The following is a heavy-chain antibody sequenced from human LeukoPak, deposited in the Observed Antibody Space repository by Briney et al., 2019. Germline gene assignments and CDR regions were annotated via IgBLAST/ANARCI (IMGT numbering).Heavy chain of an antibody. CDR3: AKPQQATTFVVGYMDV. V-gene: IGHV3-33*06. CDR1: GFTFSSYG. Sequence: GRSLRLSCAASGFTFSSYGIHWVRQAPGKGLEWVAVIWYDGSNKYYADSVKGRFTISRDNSKNTLYLQMNSLRAEDTAVYYCAKPQQATTFVVGYMDVWGKGTTVTVSS. J-gene: IGHJ6*03. CDR2: IWYDGSNK. D-gene: IGHD2-21*01.